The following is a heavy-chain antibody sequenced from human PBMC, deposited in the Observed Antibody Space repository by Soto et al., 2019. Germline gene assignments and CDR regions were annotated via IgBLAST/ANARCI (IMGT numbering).Heavy chain of an antibody. D-gene: IGHD1-7*01. CDR2: IKSKTDGGTT. CDR3: TTGKNFAAYYYYYYMDV. V-gene: IGHV3-15*01. CDR1: GFTFSNAW. J-gene: IGHJ6*03. Sequence: GGSLRLSCAASGFTFSNAWMSWVRQAPGKGLEWVGRIKSKTDGGTTDYAAPVKGRFTISRDDSKNTLYLQMNSLKTEDTAVYYCTTGKNFAAYYYYYYMDVWGKGTTVTVSS.